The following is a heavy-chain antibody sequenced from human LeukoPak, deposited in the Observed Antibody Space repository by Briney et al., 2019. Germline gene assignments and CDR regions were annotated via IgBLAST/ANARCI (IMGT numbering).Heavy chain of an antibody. CDR1: GVSISSYY. J-gene: IGHJ6*02. D-gene: IGHD3-3*01. CDR3: ARDLGVYDFWSGYYYGMDV. V-gene: IGHV4-59*01. Sequence: SETLSLTCTVSGVSISSYYWSWIRQPPGKGLEWIGYIYYSGSTNYNPSLKSRVIISVDTSKNQFSLKLSSVTAADTAVYYCARDLGVYDFWSGYYYGMDVWGQGTTVTVSS. CDR2: IYYSGST.